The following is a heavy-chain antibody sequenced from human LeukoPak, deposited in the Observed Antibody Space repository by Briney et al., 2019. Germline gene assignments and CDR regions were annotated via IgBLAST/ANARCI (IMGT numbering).Heavy chain of an antibody. CDR1: GFTFSSYG. J-gene: IGHJ4*02. CDR3: AKGSQLLWFGELH. Sequence: PGGSLRLPCAASGFTFSSYGMHWVRQAPGKGLEWVAFIRYDGSNKYYADSVKGRFTISRDNSKNTLYLQMNSLRAEDTAVYYCAKGSQLLWFGELHWGQGTLVTVSS. CDR2: IRYDGSNK. V-gene: IGHV3-30*02. D-gene: IGHD3-10*01.